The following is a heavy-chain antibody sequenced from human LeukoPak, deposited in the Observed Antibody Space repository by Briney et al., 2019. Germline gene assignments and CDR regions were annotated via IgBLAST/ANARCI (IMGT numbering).Heavy chain of an antibody. CDR2: INPSSGNA. D-gene: IGHD2-15*01. J-gene: IGHJ1*01. CDR1: GYTFTGYY. V-gene: IGHV1-46*01. CDR3: SRDTRAADAEYFQH. Sequence: ASVKASCKASGYTFTGYYMHWVRQAPGQGLEWMGMINPSSGNARYEQKFQGRVTMARDTSTSTMYMELSSMRSEDTAVYYCSRDTRAADAEYFQHWGQGTLVIVSS.